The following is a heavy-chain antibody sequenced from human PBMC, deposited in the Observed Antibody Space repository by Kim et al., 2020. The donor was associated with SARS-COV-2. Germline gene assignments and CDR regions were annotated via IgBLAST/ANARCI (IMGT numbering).Heavy chain of an antibody. CDR2: IYYSGST. D-gene: IGHD5-12*01. CDR3: ARDRHSGYDHWHWDYYYGMDV. CDR1: GGSISSGGYY. Sequence: SETLSLTCTVSGGSISSGGYYWSWIRQHPGKGLEWIGYIYYSGSTYYNPSLKSRVTISVDTSKNQFSLKLSPVTAADTAVYYCARDRHSGYDHWHWDYYYGMDVWGQGTTVTVSS. J-gene: IGHJ6*02. V-gene: IGHV4-31*03.